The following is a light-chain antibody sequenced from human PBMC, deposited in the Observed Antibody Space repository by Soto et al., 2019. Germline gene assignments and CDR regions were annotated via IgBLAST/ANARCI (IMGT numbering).Light chain of an antibody. V-gene: IGLV2-14*01. CDR1: SSDIGAHNF. CDR3: NSYTLSRTVV. J-gene: IGLJ2*01. Sequence: QSALTQPASVSGSPGQSITLSCAGNSSDIGAHNFVSWYQHHPGKAPKLIIYEVTKWPSGVSTRFSGSKAGNTASLTISGLQAEDEADYYCNSYTLSRTVVFGGGTKLTVL. CDR2: EVT.